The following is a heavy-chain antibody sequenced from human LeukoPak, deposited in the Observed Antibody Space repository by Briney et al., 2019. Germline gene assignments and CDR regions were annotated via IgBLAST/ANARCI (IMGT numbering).Heavy chain of an antibody. CDR3: ARRGASGFGYCSSTSCYLRAFDI. CDR1: GGSFSGYY. J-gene: IGHJ3*02. D-gene: IGHD2-2*01. V-gene: IGHV4-34*01. Sequence: SETLSLTCALYGGSFSGYYWSCIRQPPGEGVEWIGEINHSGSTNYNPSLNSRVTISVETSKNQLSLKLSSVTAADTAVYYCARRGASGFGYCSSTSCYLRAFDIWRQTLIVTVSS. CDR2: INHSGST.